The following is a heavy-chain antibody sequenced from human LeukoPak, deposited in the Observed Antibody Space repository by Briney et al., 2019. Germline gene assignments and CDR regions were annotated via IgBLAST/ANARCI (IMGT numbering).Heavy chain of an antibody. CDR1: GFTFSTYG. CDR3: AKDYAVGSIDY. D-gene: IGHD3-16*01. CDR2: ISGSGGST. V-gene: IGHV3-23*01. J-gene: IGHJ4*02. Sequence: PGGTLRLSCVASGFTFSTYGMSWVRQAPGKGLEWVSAISGSGGSTYYADSVKGRFTISRDNSKNTVSLQMESLRAEDTALYYCAKDYAVGSIDYWGQGTLVTVSS.